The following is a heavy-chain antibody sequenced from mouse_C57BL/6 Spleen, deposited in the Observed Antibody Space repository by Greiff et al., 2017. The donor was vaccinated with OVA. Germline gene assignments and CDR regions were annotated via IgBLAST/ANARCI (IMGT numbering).Heavy chain of an antibody. D-gene: IGHD2-5*01. CDR2: ISYDGSN. J-gene: IGHJ2*01. CDR1: GYSITSGYY. Sequence: EVQLVESGPGLVKPSQSLSLTCSVTGYSITSGYYWNWIRQFPGNKLEWMGYISYDGSNNYNPSLKNRISITRDTSKNQFFLKLNSVTTEDTATYYCARGYYSNYGDYWGQGTTLTVSS. CDR3: ARGYYSNYGDY. V-gene: IGHV3-6*01.